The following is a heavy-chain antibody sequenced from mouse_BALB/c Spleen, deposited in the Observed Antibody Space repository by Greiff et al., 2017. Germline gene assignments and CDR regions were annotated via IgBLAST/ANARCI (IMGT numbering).Heavy chain of an antibody. V-gene: IGHV5-4*02. J-gene: IGHJ3*01. CDR1: GFTFSDYY. Sequence: EVKVVESGGGLVKPGGSLKLSCAASGFTFSDYYMYWVRQTPEKRLEWVATISDGGSYTYYPDSVKGRFTISRDNAKNNLYLQMSSLKSEDTAMYYCARDGSGTEDGFAYWGQGTLVTVSA. D-gene: IGHD3-3*01. CDR3: ARDGSGTEDGFAY. CDR2: ISDGGSYT.